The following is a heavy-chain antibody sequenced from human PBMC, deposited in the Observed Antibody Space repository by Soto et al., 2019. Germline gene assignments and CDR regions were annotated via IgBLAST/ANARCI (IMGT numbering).Heavy chain of an antibody. CDR2: ISNGDNHV. Sequence: EEQLVESGGGLVKPGGSTRLSCAASGPTFSGYSFLWVRQAPGRGLEWVSFISNGDNHVFYADSVKGRFTISRDNANKLVYLQMNSLRAEDTALYYCAREEGYCGGGSCNRGAFDLCGQGTMVTVSS. CDR1: GPTFSGYS. V-gene: IGHV3-21*01. D-gene: IGHD2-15*01. J-gene: IGHJ3*01. CDR3: AREEGYCGGGSCNRGAFDL.